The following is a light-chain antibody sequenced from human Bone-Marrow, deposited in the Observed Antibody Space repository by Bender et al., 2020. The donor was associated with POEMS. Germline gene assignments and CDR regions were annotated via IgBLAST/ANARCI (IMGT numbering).Light chain of an antibody. CDR3: SSYAGSNNLGV. Sequence: QSALTQPASVSGSPGQSITISCTGTSSDVGAYNYVSWYQQHPGKAPKLLIYDVNNRPSGVPDRFSGSKSGNTASLTVSGLQAEDEADYYCSSYAGSNNLGVFGGGTKLTVL. CDR2: DVN. CDR1: SSDVGAYNY. J-gene: IGLJ2*01. V-gene: IGLV2-8*01.